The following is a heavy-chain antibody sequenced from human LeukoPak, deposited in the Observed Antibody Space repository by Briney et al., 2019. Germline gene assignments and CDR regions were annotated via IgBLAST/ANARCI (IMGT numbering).Heavy chain of an antibody. V-gene: IGHV3-48*03. J-gene: IGHJ4*02. CDR1: GFTFSSYE. CDR3: ARNYYDSSAYYYFDY. CDR2: ISGSGSAI. D-gene: IGHD3-22*01. Sequence: GGSLRLSCAASGFTFSSYEMNWVRQAPGKGLEWVSYISGSGSAIYYADSVKGRFTISRDNAKNSLYLQMESLRADDTAVYYCARNYYDSSAYYYFDYWGQGTLVTVSS.